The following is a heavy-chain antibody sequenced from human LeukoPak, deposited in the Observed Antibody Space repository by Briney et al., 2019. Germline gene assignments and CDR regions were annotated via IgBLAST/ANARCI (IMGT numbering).Heavy chain of an antibody. CDR2: INHSGST. CDR3: ARNRYSYGTLDY. CDR1: GGSFSGYY. Sequence: SETLSLTCAVYGGSFSGYYWSWIRQPPGKGLEWIGEINHSGSTNYNPSLKSRVTISVDTPKNQFSLKLSSVTAADTAVYYCARNRYSYGTLDYWGQGTLVTVSS. D-gene: IGHD5-18*01. V-gene: IGHV4-34*01. J-gene: IGHJ4*02.